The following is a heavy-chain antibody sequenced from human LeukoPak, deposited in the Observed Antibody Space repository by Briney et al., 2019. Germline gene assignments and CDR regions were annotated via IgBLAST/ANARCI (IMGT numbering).Heavy chain of an antibody. CDR2: ITSSGDTI. CDR1: GFTFSSYA. V-gene: IGHV3-48*03. J-gene: IGHJ4*02. D-gene: IGHD3-10*01. CDR3: ARDGYYGSGSYDF. Sequence: QPGGSLRLSCAASGFTFSSYAMNWVRQAPGKGLEWVSYITSSGDTIYYADSVKGRFTISRDNAKNSLYLQMHSLRAEDSAVYHCARDGYYGSGSYDFWGQGTLVTVSS.